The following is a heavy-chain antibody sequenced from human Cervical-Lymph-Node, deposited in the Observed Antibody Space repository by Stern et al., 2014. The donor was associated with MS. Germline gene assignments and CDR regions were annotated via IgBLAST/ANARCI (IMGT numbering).Heavy chain of an antibody. J-gene: IGHJ4*02. CDR2: ISSSSSYI. Sequence: EMQLVESGGGLVKPGGSLRLSCAASGFTFSSYSMNWVRQAPGKGLEWVSSISSSSSYIYYADSVKGRFTISRDNAKNSLYLQMNSLRAEDTSVYYCAREGSGYSYGHDYWGQGTLVTVSS. CDR3: AREGSGYSYGHDY. D-gene: IGHD5-18*01. CDR1: GFTFSSYS. V-gene: IGHV3-21*01.